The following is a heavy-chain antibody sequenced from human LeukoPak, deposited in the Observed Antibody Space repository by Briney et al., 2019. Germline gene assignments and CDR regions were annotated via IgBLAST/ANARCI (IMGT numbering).Heavy chain of an antibody. V-gene: IGHV4-30-4*08. CDR2: IYYSGST. J-gene: IGHJ4*02. D-gene: IGHD6-19*01. CDR3: AREGVAGHLTRGFDY. CDR1: GGSISSGDYY. Sequence: KPSETLSLTCTVSGGSISSGDYYWRWIRQPPGKGLEWIGYIYYSGSTYYNPSLKSRVTISVDTSKNQFSLKLSSVTAADTAVYYCAREGVAGHLTRGFDYWGQGTLVTVSS.